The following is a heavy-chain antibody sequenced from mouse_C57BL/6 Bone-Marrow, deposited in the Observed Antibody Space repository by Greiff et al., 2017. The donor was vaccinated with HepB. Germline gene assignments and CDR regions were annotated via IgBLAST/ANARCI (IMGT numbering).Heavy chain of an antibody. V-gene: IGHV1-26*01. J-gene: IGHJ3*01. CDR3: ARSGRGFAY. CDR1: GYTFTDYY. CDR2: INPNNGGT. Sequence: EVQLQQSGPELVKPGASVKISCKASGYTFTDYYMNWVKQSHGKSLEWIGDINPNNGGTSYNQKFKGKATLTVDTSSSTAYMELRSLTSEDSAVYYCARSGRGFAYWGQGTLVTVSA.